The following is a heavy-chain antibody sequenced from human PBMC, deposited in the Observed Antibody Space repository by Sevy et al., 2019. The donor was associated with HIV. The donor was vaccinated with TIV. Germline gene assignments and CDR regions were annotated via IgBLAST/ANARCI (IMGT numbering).Heavy chain of an antibody. V-gene: IGHV1-2*02. CDR1: GYTFTGYY. CDR2: INPDRGGP. J-gene: IGHJ4*02. CDR3: VRDDRAGYFEY. Sequence: ASVKVSCKASGYTFTGYYMHWVRQAPGQGLQWMGWINPDRGGPNYAPKFQGRVTLTRDTSISTAYMELSRLKSDDTAVYYCVRDDRAGYFEYWGQGTLVTVSS. D-gene: IGHD6-13*01.